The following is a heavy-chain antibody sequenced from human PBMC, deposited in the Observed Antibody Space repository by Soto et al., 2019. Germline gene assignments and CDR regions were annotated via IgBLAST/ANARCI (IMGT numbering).Heavy chain of an antibody. CDR3: AKDRRIQLWSQTYYYYGMDV. V-gene: IGHV3-30*18. J-gene: IGHJ6*02. D-gene: IGHD5-18*01. Sequence: QVQLVESGGGVVQPGRSLRLSCAASGFTFSSYGMHWVRQAPGKGLEWVAVISYDGSNKYYADSVKGRFTISRDNSKNTLYLQMNSLRAEDTAVYYCAKDRRIQLWSQTYYYYGMDVWGQGTTVTVSS. CDR2: ISYDGSNK. CDR1: GFTFSSYG.